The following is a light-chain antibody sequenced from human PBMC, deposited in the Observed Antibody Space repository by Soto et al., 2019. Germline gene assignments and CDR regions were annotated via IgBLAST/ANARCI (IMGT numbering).Light chain of an antibody. CDR1: QSVSSSY. V-gene: IGKV3-20*01. Sequence: EIVLTQSPGTLYLSPGERATLSCRASQSVSSSYLAWYQQKPGQAPRLLIYGASSRATGIPDRFSGSGSGTDFTLTISRLEPEDFAVYYCQQYGSSRGITFGQGTRLEIK. CDR3: QQYGSSRGIT. CDR2: GAS. J-gene: IGKJ5*01.